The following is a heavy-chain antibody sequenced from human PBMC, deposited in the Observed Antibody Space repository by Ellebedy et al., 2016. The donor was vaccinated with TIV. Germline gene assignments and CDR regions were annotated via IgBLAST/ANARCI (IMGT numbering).Heavy chain of an antibody. CDR2: IYYSGST. V-gene: IGHV4-59*01. CDR3: ARGLYGSFDY. J-gene: IGHJ4*02. Sequence: MPSETLSLTCTVSSGSISSYYWSWIRQPPGKGLGWVGYIYYSGSTNYNPSLKSRVTISVDTSKNQFSLKLSSVTAADTAVYYCARGLYGSFDYWGQGNLVTVSS. CDR1: SGSISSYY. D-gene: IGHD3-16*01.